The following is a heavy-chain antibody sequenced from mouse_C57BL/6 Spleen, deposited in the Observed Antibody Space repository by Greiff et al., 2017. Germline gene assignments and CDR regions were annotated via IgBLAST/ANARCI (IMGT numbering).Heavy chain of an antibody. CDR1: GFTSSSYA. Sequence: EVMLVESGEGLVKPGGSLKLSCAASGFTSSSYAMSWVRQTPEKRLEWVAYISSGGDYIYYADTVKGRFTISRDNARNTLYLQMSSLKSEDTAMYYCTREITTVVPTGFAYWGQGTLVTVSA. J-gene: IGHJ3*01. V-gene: IGHV5-9-1*02. D-gene: IGHD1-1*01. CDR3: TREITTVVPTGFAY. CDR2: ISSGGDYI.